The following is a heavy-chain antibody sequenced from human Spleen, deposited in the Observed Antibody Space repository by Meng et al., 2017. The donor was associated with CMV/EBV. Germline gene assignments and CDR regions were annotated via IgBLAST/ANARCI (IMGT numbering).Heavy chain of an antibody. Sequence: SETLSLTCTVSGGSISSGDYFWSWIRQPPGKGLEWLGHIYYSGSTYYIPSLKSRIDITIDTSKNQFSLKLSSVTAADTAVYYCARAASFGSTWYEEAFDIWGQGTMVTVSS. CDR2: IYYSGST. CDR1: GGSISSGDYF. D-gene: IGHD6-13*01. J-gene: IGHJ3*02. V-gene: IGHV4-30-4*08. CDR3: ARAASFGSTWYEEAFDI.